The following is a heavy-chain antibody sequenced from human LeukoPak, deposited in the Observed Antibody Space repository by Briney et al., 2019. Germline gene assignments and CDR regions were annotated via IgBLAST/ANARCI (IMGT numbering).Heavy chain of an antibody. CDR2: SIPLFCTA. CDR3: ARGGYCSSTSCPRAIDI. CDR1: GGTFSSYA. D-gene: IGHD2-2*01. Sequence: SVKVSCKASGGTFSSYAISWVRQAPGQGLEWMGGSIPLFCTANDAQTSQGRVTITADESTSTAYMELSSLRSEDAAVYYCARGGYCSSTSCPRAIDIWGQGTMVTVSS. V-gene: IGHV1-69*13. J-gene: IGHJ3*02.